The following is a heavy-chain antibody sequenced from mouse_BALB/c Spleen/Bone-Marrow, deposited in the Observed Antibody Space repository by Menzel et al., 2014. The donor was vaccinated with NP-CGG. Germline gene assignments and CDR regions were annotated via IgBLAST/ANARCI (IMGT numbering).Heavy chain of an antibody. J-gene: IGHJ1*01. CDR2: IYPYNGVS. CDR3: ESRGEYFDA. CDR1: GYSFTGYY. V-gene: IGHV1-31*01. Sequence: EVQLQQSGPELVKPGASVKISCKASGYSFTGYYMHWVKQSHGNSLDWIGYIYPYNGVSSYNQKFKGKATLTVDKSSSTAYMELRSLTSDDSSVYYCESRGEYFDAWGAGTTGTVSS.